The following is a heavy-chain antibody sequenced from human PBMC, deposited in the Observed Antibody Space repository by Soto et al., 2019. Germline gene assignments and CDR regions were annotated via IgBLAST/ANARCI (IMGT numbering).Heavy chain of an antibody. V-gene: IGHV5-51*01. CDR3: ARRYSSGYDGAGDSFDI. D-gene: IGHD5-12*01. CDR1: GYSFITYW. CDR2: IYPGDSET. Sequence: EVQLVQSGAEVKKPGESLKISCKGSGYSFITYWIGWVRQMPGKGLEWMGIIYPGDSETTYSPSFQGQVTISSDKSISTAYLQWSSLKASDTAMYFCARRYSSGYDGAGDSFDIWGQGTMVTVSS. J-gene: IGHJ3*02.